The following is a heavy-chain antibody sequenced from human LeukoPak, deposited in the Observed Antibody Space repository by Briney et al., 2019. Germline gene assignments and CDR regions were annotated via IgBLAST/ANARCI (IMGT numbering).Heavy chain of an antibody. V-gene: IGHV4-39*01. D-gene: IGHD2-21*02. CDR1: GGSVTSSSTF. J-gene: IGHJ3*01. Sequence: SETLSLTCTVSGGSVTSSSTFWDWIRQPPGKGLEWIGCIRPTGTTYYNPSLRSRLAISLDTSKNQVSLRLSSVTAADSAVYFCARHGDSGTQSQPEGFDVWGQGTMVTVSS. CDR2: IRPTGTT. CDR3: ARHGDSGTQSQPEGFDV.